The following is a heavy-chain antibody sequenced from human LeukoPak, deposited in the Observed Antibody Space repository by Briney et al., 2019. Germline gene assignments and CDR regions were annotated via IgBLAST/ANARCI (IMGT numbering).Heavy chain of an antibody. Sequence: SETLSLTCTVSGGSINSGGYYWSWIRQHPGMGLEWIGYIYYSGSTYYNPSLKSRVTISVDTSKNQFSLKLSSVTAADTAVYYCASHRFWGGRSGYSRDYWGQGTLVTVSS. J-gene: IGHJ4*02. CDR2: IYYSGST. CDR1: GGSINSGGYY. V-gene: IGHV4-31*03. CDR3: ASHRFWGGRSGYSRDY. D-gene: IGHD3-3*01.